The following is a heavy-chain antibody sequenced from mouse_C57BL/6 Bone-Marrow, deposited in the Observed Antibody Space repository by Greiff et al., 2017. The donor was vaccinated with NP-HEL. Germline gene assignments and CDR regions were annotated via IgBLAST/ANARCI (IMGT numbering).Heavy chain of an antibody. J-gene: IGHJ1*03. D-gene: IGHD1-2*01. V-gene: IGHV1-81*01. CDR3: ADLRRYGWYFDV. CDR2: IYPRSGNT. CDR1: GYTFTSYG. Sequence: QVQLQQSGAELARPGASVKLSCKASGYTFTSYGISWVKQRTGQGLEWIGEIYPRSGNTYYNEKFKGKATLTADKSSSTAYMELRSLTSEDSAVYFCADLRRYGWYFDVWGTGTTVTVSS.